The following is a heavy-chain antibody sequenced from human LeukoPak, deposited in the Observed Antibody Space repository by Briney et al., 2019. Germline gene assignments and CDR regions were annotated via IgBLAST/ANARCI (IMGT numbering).Heavy chain of an antibody. V-gene: IGHV4-39*01. CDR1: GGSISSSSYY. Sequence: SETLSLTCTVSGGSISSSSYYWGWIRQPPGKGLEWIGSIYYSGSTYYNPSLKSRVTISVDTSKNQFSLKLSSVTAADTAVYYCARHETTVIPDALDIWGQGTMVTVSS. CDR3: ARHETTVIPDALDI. CDR2: IYYSGST. D-gene: IGHD4-17*01. J-gene: IGHJ3*02.